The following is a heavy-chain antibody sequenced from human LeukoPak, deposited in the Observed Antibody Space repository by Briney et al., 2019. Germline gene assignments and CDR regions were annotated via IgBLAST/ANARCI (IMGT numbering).Heavy chain of an antibody. CDR3: ARYGYYAYDY. D-gene: IGHD3-3*01. V-gene: IGHV4-59*01. CDR1: GDSMNEYY. J-gene: IGHJ4*02. CDR2: VFYTGRT. Sequence: SETLSLTCIVSGDSMNEYYWSWVRQPPGKGLELIGYVFYTGRTNYRPSLKNRVTIPLDTSKNQFSLRLSSVTAADTAVYYCARYGYYAYDYWGQGNLVTVSS.